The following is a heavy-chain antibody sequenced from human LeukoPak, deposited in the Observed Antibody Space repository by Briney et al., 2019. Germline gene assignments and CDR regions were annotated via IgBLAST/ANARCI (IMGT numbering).Heavy chain of an antibody. J-gene: IGHJ4*02. CDR1: GGSICSGGYS. CDR3: ARGLPRRSIDY. Sequence: SETLSLTCAVSGGSICSGGYSWSWIWQPPGKGPEWIVCIYHSGSTHQNPSLKSRDTISVDRSKTQFSLELSSVTAADTAVYYCARGLPRRSIDYWGQGPLVPVPS. CDR2: IYHSGST. D-gene: IGHD7-27*01. V-gene: IGHV4-30-2*01.